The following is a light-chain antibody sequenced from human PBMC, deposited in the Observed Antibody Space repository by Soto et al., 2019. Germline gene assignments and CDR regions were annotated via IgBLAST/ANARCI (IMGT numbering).Light chain of an antibody. CDR2: DAD. J-gene: IGKJ1*01. CDR3: QQYNSYWRT. CDR1: QTISNW. Sequence: DIQMTQSPSTLSASVGDRVTITCRASQTISNWLAWYQQKPGKAPKLLIYDADSLESGVPSRFSGSGSGTEFTLTISSLQPDDFATYYCQQYNSYWRTFGQGTKVDIK. V-gene: IGKV1-5*01.